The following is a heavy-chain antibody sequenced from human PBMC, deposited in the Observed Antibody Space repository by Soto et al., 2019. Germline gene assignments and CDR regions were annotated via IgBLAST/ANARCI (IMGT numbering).Heavy chain of an antibody. J-gene: IGHJ6*03. Sequence: PSETLSLTCTVSGDSVRNQYWSWIRRPPGRGLEWIGYIYRSGSTKYNPSLKSRLTISVDTSKNQFSLKLSSVTAADTVVYYCARTLDYGHMDVWGKGTTVTVSS. V-gene: IGHV4-4*09. CDR1: GDSVRNQY. CDR2: IYRSGST. D-gene: IGHD3-16*01. CDR3: ARTLDYGHMDV.